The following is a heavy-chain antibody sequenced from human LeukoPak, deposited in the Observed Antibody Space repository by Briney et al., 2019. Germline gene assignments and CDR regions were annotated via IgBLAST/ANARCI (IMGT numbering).Heavy chain of an antibody. Sequence: SVKVSCKASGGTFSSYAISWVRQAPGQGLEWMGGIIPIFGTANYAQKLQGRVTMTTDTSTSTAYMELRSLRSDDTAVYYCAGGEYDSSGYYSEYFQHWGQGTLVTVSS. CDR1: GGTFSSYA. D-gene: IGHD3-22*01. CDR3: AGGEYDSSGYYSEYFQH. J-gene: IGHJ1*01. V-gene: IGHV1-69*05. CDR2: IIPIFGTA.